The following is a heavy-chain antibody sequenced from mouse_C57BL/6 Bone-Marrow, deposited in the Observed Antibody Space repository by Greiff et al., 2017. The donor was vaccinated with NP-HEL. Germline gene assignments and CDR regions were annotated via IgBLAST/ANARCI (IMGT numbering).Heavy chain of an antibody. CDR1: GFSLTSYA. Sequence: QVQLKESGPGLVAPSQSLSITCTVSGFSLTSYAISWVRQPPGKGLEWLGVIWTGGGTNYNSALKSRLSISKDKSKSQVFLKMNSLQTDDTARYYCARKRGDYYGSSFYWYFDVWGTGTTVTVSS. CDR3: ARKRGDYYGSSFYWYFDV. CDR2: IWTGGGT. J-gene: IGHJ1*03. D-gene: IGHD1-1*01. V-gene: IGHV2-9-1*01.